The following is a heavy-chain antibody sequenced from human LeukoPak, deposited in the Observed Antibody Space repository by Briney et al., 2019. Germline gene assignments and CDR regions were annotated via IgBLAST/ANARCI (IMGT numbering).Heavy chain of an antibody. J-gene: IGHJ4*02. CDR3: STDYYGSGRPGFGY. CDR1: GFTFSKAW. Sequence: TGGSLRLSCAASGFTFSKAWMNWVRQAPGKGLEWVGRIKSKTDGGTIDHAAPVKGRFTISRDDSKNMMYLQMNSPKTEDTAVYYCSTDYYGSGRPGFGYWGQGSLVTVSS. D-gene: IGHD3-10*01. V-gene: IGHV3-15*07. CDR2: IKSKTDGGTI.